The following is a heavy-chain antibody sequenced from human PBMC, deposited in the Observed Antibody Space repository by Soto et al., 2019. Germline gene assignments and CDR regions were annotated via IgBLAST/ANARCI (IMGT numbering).Heavy chain of an antibody. CDR1: GFTFSNYG. CDR3: AKARVRIVGANSFDY. D-gene: IGHD1-26*01. Sequence: XGSLRLSCVGSGFTFSNYGMHWVRQPPGKGLEWVALISDDGDKRYYADSVRGRLIISRDNSKDTLYLQMNSLGPDDTAVYFCAKARVRIVGANSFDYWGQGTPVTVSS. CDR2: ISDDGDKR. J-gene: IGHJ4*02. V-gene: IGHV3-30*18.